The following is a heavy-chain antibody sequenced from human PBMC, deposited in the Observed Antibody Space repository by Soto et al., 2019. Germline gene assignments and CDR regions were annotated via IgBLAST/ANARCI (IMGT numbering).Heavy chain of an antibody. CDR2: TRHDGSNT. CDR3: ARDGVGATTYFGYLDY. CDR1: GFNFRGYG. J-gene: IGHJ4*02. D-gene: IGHD1-26*01. V-gene: IGHV3-33*01. Sequence: QVQLVESGGGVVQPGRSLRLSCAASGFNFRGYGMHWVRQAPGKGLEWVAITRHDGSNTYYADSVRGRFTISRDNSKNTLYLQMNSLRVEDTAVYYCARDGVGATTYFGYLDYWGQGTLITVSP.